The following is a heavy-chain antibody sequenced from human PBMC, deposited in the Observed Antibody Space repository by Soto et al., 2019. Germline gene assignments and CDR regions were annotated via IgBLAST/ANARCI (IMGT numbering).Heavy chain of an antibody. CDR2: IYESAST. D-gene: IGHD2-15*01. CDR3: ATEVAGIHWDFDL. V-gene: IGHV4-4*02. J-gene: IGHJ2*01. Sequence: QVQLEESGPGLVKHSGTLSLTCAVSGGSISSANYWRLVRQPPGKGLEWIGYIYESASTNYNPSLTSRVNISEDKATTQFALRMTSVTAADTAVYYCATEVAGIHWDFDLWGRGTLVTVSS. CDR1: GGSISSANY.